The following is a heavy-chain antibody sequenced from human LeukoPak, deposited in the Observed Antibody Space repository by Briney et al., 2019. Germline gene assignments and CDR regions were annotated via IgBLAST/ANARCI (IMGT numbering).Heavy chain of an antibody. D-gene: IGHD2-2*01. CDR1: GGSFSGYY. CDR3: ARGRMPIVGEYQLRPPLW. CDR2: INHSGTT. Sequence: SETLSLTCAVYGGSFSGYYWSWIRQPPGKGLEWIGEINHSGTTNYNPSLKSRVTISVDTSKNQFSLRLTSVTAADTAVYYCARGRMPIVGEYQLRPPLWWSQGTLVIVSS. J-gene: IGHJ1*01. V-gene: IGHV4-34*01.